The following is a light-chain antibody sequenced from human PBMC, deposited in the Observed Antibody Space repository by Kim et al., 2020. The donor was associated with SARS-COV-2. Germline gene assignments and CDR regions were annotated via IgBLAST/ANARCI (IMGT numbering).Light chain of an antibody. J-gene: IGLJ2*01. V-gene: IGLV4-69*01. Sequence: SVKLTCTISSGHSSYAIAWHQQQPEKGPRYLMKLNSDGSHSKGDGIPDRFSGSSSGAERYLTISSLQSEDEADYYCQTWGTGIVVFGGGTQLTVL. CDR2: LNSDGSH. CDR3: QTWGTGIVV. CDR1: SGHSSYA.